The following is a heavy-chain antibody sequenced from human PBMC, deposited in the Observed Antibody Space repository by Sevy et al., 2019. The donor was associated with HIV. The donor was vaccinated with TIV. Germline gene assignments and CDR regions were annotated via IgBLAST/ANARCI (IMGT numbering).Heavy chain of an antibody. CDR1: GFTFGDYA. V-gene: IGHV3-49*03. D-gene: IGHD3-22*01. J-gene: IGHJ3*02. CDR3: TREAPQDYYDSSGYYYAPYDAFDI. CDR2: IRSKAYGGTT. Sequence: GGSVRLSCTASGFTFGDYAMSWFRQAPGKGLEWVGFIRSKAYGGTTEYAASVKGRFTISRDDSKSIAYLQMNSLKTEDTAVYYCTREAPQDYYDSSGYYYAPYDAFDIWGQGTMVTVSS.